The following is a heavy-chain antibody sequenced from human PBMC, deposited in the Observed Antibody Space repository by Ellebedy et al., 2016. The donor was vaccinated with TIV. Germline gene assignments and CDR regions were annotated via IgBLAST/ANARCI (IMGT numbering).Heavy chain of an antibody. D-gene: IGHD1-7*01. CDR3: AREGIFYNWNYDEIHYFDY. Sequence: SETLSLTCTVSGYSISSGYYWGWIRQPPGKGLEWIGNIYHSGSTYYNPSLKSRVTISVDTSKNQFSLELSSVTAADTAVYYCAREGIFYNWNYDEIHYFDYWGQGTLVTVSS. CDR1: GYSISSGYY. CDR2: IYHSGST. V-gene: IGHV4-38-2*02. J-gene: IGHJ4*02.